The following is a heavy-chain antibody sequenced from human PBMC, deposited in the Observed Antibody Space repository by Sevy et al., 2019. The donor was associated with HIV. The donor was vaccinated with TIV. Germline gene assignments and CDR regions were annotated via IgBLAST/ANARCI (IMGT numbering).Heavy chain of an antibody. CDR3: AREAAADPETPLNWFDP. CDR2: IIPIFGTA. Sequence: ASVKVCCKASGGTFSSYAISWVRQAPGQGLEWMGGIIPIFGTANYAQKFQGRVTITADESTSTAYMELSSLRSEDTAVYYCAREAAADPETPLNWFDPWGQGTLVTVSS. CDR1: GGTFSSYA. D-gene: IGHD6-13*01. V-gene: IGHV1-69*13. J-gene: IGHJ5*02.